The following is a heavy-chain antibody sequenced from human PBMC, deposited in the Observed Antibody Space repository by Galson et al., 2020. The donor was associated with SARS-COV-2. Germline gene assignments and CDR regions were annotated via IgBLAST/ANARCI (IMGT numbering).Heavy chain of an antibody. CDR3: ARGRGTSWHPDNVDC. D-gene: IGHD6-13*01. CDR1: DDSIKSSDYY. Sequence: SETLSLTCTVSDDSIKSSDYYWSWIRQPPGKGLEWIGHIYYSGSTSYNPSLKSRVAISEGTSKNQFSLKVNSVTATDTAVYFCARGRGTSWHPDNVDCWGQGTLVIVSS. J-gene: IGHJ4*02. V-gene: IGHV4-30-4*08. CDR2: IYYSGST.